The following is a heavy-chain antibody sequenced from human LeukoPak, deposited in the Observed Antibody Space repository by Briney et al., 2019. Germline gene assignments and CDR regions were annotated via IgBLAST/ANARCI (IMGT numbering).Heavy chain of an antibody. D-gene: IGHD6-13*01. J-gene: IGHJ4*02. Sequence: PSETLSLTCTVSGGSISSYYWSWIRQPPGKGLEWIGYIYYSGSTNYNPSLKSRVTISVDTSKNQFSLKLSSVTAADTAVYYCARGYSSGWFYFDSWGQGTLVTVSS. CDR3: ARGYSSGWFYFDS. CDR2: IYYSGST. V-gene: IGHV4-59*08. CDR1: GGSISSYY.